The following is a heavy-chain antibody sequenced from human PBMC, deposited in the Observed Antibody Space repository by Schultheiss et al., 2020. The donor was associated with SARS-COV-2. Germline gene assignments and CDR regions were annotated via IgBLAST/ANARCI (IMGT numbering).Heavy chain of an antibody. CDR1: GGSISSSNW. J-gene: IGHJ4*02. CDR2: INHSGST. D-gene: IGHD6-19*01. CDR3: ARLPRGWYYFDY. Sequence: SETLSLTCAVSGGSISSSNWWSWVRQPPGKGLEWIGEINHSGSTNYNPSLKSRVTISVDTSKNQFSLKLSSVTAADTAVYYCARLPRGWYYFDYWGQGTLVTVSS. V-gene: IGHV4-4*02.